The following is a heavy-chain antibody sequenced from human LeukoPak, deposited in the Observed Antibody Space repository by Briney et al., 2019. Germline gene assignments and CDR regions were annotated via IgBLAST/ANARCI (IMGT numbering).Heavy chain of an antibody. D-gene: IGHD3-3*01. J-gene: IGHJ5*02. CDR1: GFTFSSYG. CDR3: AKDGAGRFLEWLLFPWFDP. V-gene: IGHV3-30*18. CDR2: ISYDGSNK. Sequence: GGSLRLSCAASGFTFSSYGMHWVRQAPGKGLEWVAVISYDGSNKYYADSVKGRFTISRDNSKNTLYLQMNSLRAEDTAVYYCAKDGAGRFLEWLLFPWFDPWGQGTLVTVSS.